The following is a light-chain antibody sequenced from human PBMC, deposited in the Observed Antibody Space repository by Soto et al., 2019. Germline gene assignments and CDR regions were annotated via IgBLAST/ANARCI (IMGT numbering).Light chain of an antibody. Sequence: DIQMTQSPSTLSASVGDRVTITCRASQSIRNWLAWYQQKPGKAPKLLIYDASSLESGVPSRFSGSGSGTEFTLTISSLQPDDFATYYCQQYNSYSWTFGQGTKVDNK. V-gene: IGKV1-5*01. CDR2: DAS. J-gene: IGKJ1*01. CDR3: QQYNSYSWT. CDR1: QSIRNW.